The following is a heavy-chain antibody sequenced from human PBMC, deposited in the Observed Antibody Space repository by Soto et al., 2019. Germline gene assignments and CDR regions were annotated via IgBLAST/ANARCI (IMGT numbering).Heavy chain of an antibody. J-gene: IGHJ6*02. CDR3: ARDRGNCGGDCHYYGLDV. CDR1: GYIFSSFA. V-gene: IGHV1-3*01. D-gene: IGHD2-21*02. CDR2: INPGNGIT. Sequence: ASVKVSCKASGYIFSSFAMHWVRQAPGQRLEWMGWINPGNGITKYSQKFQGRVAITRDTSANIVYMELSSLRSEDTAVYYCARDRGNCGGDCHYYGLDVWGQGTTVTVSS.